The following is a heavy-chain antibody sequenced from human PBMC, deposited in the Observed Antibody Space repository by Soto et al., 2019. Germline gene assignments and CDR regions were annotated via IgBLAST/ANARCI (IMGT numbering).Heavy chain of an antibody. CDR2: XXGXGXXX. Sequence: GGCLRLSCAASGFSFSSYAISWVRQAPGKGLEWXSAXXGXGXXXYXXXPVKGRFTISRDNSKDTLDLQMNSLRADDTAVYYCAKDSIALRVDDWGQGTLVTVSS. V-gene: IGHV3-23*01. CDR1: GFSFSSYA. D-gene: IGHD2-21*01. J-gene: IGHJ4*02. CDR3: AKDSIALRVDD.